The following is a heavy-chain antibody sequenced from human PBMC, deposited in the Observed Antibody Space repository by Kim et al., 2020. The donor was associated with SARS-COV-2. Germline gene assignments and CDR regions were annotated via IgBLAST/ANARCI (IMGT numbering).Heavy chain of an antibody. Sequence: YYPGSVKGRFTSSRENAKNSLYLQMNSLRAGDTAVYYCARSFGGYYGMDVWGQGTTVTVSS. D-gene: IGHD2-15*01. V-gene: IGHV3-13*01. J-gene: IGHJ6*02. CDR3: ARSFGGYYGMDV.